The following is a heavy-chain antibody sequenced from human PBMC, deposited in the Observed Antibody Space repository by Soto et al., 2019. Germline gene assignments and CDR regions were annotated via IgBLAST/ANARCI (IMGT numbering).Heavy chain of an antibody. CDR2: VYYTGST. J-gene: IGHJ4*02. D-gene: IGHD6-19*01. CDR1: GGSISGSY. V-gene: IGHV4-59*01. CDR3: ARSVAVPGAHIDY. Sequence: GPRTVKASETLSLTCRVSGGSISGSYWSWIRQSPGKGLEWLGYVYYTGSTNYSPSLRSRVSISVDTSKNEFSLRLSSVTAADTAVYFCARSVAVPGAHIDYWGQGTQVTVSS.